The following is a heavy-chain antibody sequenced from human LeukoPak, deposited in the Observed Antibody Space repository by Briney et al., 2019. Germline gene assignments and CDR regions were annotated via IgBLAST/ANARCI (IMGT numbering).Heavy chain of an antibody. CDR1: GLTFSSYA. V-gene: IGHV3-23*01. CDR2: ISGSGGST. J-gene: IGHJ4*02. Sequence: AGSLRLSCAASGLTFSSYAMSWVRQAPGKGLEWVSAISGSGGSTYYADSVKGRFTISRDNSKNTLYLQMNSLRAEDTAVYYCAKQKYSYGSTYLDYWGQGTLVTVSS. CDR3: AKQKYSYGSTYLDY. D-gene: IGHD5-18*01.